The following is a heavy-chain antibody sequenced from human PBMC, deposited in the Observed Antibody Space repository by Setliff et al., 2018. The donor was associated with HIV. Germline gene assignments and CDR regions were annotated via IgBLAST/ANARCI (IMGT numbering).Heavy chain of an antibody. V-gene: IGHV4-59*11. J-gene: IGHJ4*02. CDR3: ARDVTAAGTGLFDY. D-gene: IGHD6-13*01. CDR2: IYYTGSI. CDR1: GGSISSHY. Sequence: PSETLSLTCSVSGGSISSHYWSWIRQPPGKELEWIGYIYYTGSINYNPSLKSRVTISVDTSKNQFSLKLRSVIAADTAVYYCARDVTAAGTGLFDYWGQGTLVTVSS.